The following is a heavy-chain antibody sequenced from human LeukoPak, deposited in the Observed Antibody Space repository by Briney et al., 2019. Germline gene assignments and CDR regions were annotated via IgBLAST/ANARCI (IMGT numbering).Heavy chain of an antibody. CDR1: GGSFSGYY. J-gene: IGHJ4*02. CDR2: INHSGST. CDR3: ARLRITMVRGAIISPNFDY. Sequence: PSETLSLTCAVYGGSFSGYYWSWIRQPPGKGLEWIGEINHSGSTNYNPSLKSRVTISVDTSKNQFSLKLSSVTAADTAVYYCARLRITMVRGAIISPNFDYWGQGTLVTVSS. V-gene: IGHV4-34*01. D-gene: IGHD3-10*01.